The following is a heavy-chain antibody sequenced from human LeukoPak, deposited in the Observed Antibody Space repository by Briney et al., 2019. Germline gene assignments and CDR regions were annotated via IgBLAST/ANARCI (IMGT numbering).Heavy chain of an antibody. CDR1: GYTFTTYA. V-gene: IGHV7-4-1*02. CDR3: ARDFDGSSSCLRSSCGYYYMDV. J-gene: IGHJ6*03. Sequence: GASVKVSCKASGYTFTTYAMNWVRQAPGQGLEWMGWINTNTGNPTYAQSFKGRFVFSLDTSVSTAYLQISSLKAEDTAVYYCARDFDGSSSCLRSSCGYYYMDVWGKGTTVTVSS. CDR2: INTNTGNP. D-gene: IGHD6-6*01.